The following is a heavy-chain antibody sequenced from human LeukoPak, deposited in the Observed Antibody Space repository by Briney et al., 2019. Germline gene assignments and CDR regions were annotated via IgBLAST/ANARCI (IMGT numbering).Heavy chain of an antibody. V-gene: IGHV1-18*01. CDR2: ISAYNGNT. J-gene: IGHJ3*02. CDR3: ARDSYCSSTSCYFVGAFDI. Sequence: ASVKVSCKASGYTFTSYGISWVRQAPGQGLEWMGWISAYNGNTNYAQKLQGRVTMTTDTSTSTAYMELRSLRSDDTAVYYCARDSYCSSTSCYFVGAFDIWGQGTMVTVSS. D-gene: IGHD2-2*01. CDR1: GYTFTSYG.